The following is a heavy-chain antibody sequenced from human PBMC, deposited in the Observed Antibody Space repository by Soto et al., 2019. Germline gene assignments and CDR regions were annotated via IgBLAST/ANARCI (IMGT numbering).Heavy chain of an antibody. CDR3: ARDVVHSSSNTAYDY. D-gene: IGHD6-6*01. Sequence: GGSLRLSCAASGLTFSSYSMNWVRQAPGKGLEWVSYISSSSTTIYYADSVKGRFTISRDNAKNSLYLQMDSLRAEDTAVYYCARDVVHSSSNTAYDYWGQGTLVTVSS. CDR1: GLTFSSYS. J-gene: IGHJ4*02. CDR2: ISSSSTTI. V-gene: IGHV3-48*01.